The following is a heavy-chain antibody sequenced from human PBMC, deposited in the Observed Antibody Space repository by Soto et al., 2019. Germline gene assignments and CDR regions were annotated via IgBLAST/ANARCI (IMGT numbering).Heavy chain of an antibody. CDR1: GFTFSDYW. Sequence: GGSLRLSCAASGFTFSDYWMQWVRQAPGKGLVWVSRITNEGSGTTYTDFVKRRFTISRDNAKSFVYLQMNSLRSEDTGIYYCAREEDPTYYFYGMASWGQGTPVSVS. CDR2: ITNEGSGT. CDR3: AREEDPTYYFYGMAS. J-gene: IGHJ6*02. V-gene: IGHV3-74*03.